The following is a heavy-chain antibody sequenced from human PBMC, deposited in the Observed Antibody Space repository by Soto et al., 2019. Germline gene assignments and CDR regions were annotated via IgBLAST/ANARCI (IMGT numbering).Heavy chain of an antibody. CDR2: ISYDGSNK. D-gene: IGHD2-8*02. CDR1: GFTFSSYA. V-gene: IGHV3-30-3*01. Sequence: GGSLRLSCAASGFTFSSYAMHWVRQAPGKGLEWVAVISYDGSNKYYADSVKGRFTISRDNSKNTLYLQMNSLRAEDTAVYYCVWCMLSSVDYFDYWGQGTRVTVSS. CDR3: VWCMLSSVDYFDY. J-gene: IGHJ4*02.